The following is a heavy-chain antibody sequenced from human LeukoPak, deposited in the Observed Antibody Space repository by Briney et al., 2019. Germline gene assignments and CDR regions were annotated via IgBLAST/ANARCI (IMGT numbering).Heavy chain of an antibody. CDR1: GFTFSSYG. D-gene: IGHD6-19*01. CDR3: AKIISDWSRGAFDI. J-gene: IGHJ3*02. V-gene: IGHV3-33*08. CDR2: IRYDGSNK. Sequence: GRSLRLSCAASGFTFSSYGMHWVRQAPGKGLEWVAFIRYDGSNKYYADSVKGRFTISRDNSKNTLYLQMNSLRAEDTAVYYCAKIISDWSRGAFDIWGQGTMVTVSS.